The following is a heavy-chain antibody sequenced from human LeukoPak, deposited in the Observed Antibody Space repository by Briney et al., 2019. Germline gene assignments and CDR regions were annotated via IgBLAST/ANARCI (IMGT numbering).Heavy chain of an antibody. CDR1: GFTFSSYE. V-gene: IGHV3-48*03. Sequence: GGSLRLSCAASGFTFSSYEMNWVRQAPGKGLEWVSYISSSGSTIYYADSVKGRFTISRDNAKNSLYLQMNSLRAEDTAVYYCARVSGSYGRYYFDYWDQGTLVPVSS. CDR3: ARVSGSYGRYYFDY. CDR2: ISSSGSTI. J-gene: IGHJ4*02. D-gene: IGHD1-26*01.